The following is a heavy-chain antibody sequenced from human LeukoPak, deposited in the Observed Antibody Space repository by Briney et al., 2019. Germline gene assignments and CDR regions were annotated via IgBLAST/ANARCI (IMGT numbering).Heavy chain of an antibody. V-gene: IGHV3-74*01. J-gene: IGHJ3*02. CDR3: ARTTGGPASTWAFDI. Sequence: GGSLRLSCAASGFTFSTYWMHWVRQAPGKGLVWVSRISGDGSATTYADSMKGRFTVSRDNAKNTLYLQLSSLKAEDTAIYYCARTTGGPASTWAFDIWGQGTMVTVS. D-gene: IGHD6-13*01. CDR2: ISGDGSAT. CDR1: GFTFSTYW.